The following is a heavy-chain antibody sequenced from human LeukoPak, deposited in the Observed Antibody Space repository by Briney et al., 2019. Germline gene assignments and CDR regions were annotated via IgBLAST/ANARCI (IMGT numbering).Heavy chain of an antibody. CDR3: ASSRFGELSFAFDI. CDR1: GFTFDDSA. D-gene: IGHD3-10*01. V-gene: IGHV3-9*01. Sequence: GGSLRLSCAASGFTFDDSAMPSVRQAPGKGLEWVSGISWYSGSIGYADSVKGRFTISRDNAKNSLYLQMNSLRAEDTALYYCASSRFGELSFAFDIWGQGTMVTVSS. CDR2: ISWYSGSI. J-gene: IGHJ3*02.